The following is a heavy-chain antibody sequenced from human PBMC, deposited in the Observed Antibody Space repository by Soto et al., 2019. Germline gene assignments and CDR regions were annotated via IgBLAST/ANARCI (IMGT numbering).Heavy chain of an antibody. CDR3: TTDLWRIAVVVGSTGYFNP. D-gene: IGHD2-15*01. J-gene: IGHJ5*02. Sequence: VGSLRLSFAASGFTFSDAWMSWVRHAPGKGLDWVGRIKSKSDGGTTEYAAPVRGRFTISRDDSKNTLYLQMNSLKTEDTAVYYRTTDLWRIAVVVGSTGYFNPWGQGTPVTVSS. CDR1: GFTFSDAW. CDR2: IKSKSDGGTT. V-gene: IGHV3-15*01.